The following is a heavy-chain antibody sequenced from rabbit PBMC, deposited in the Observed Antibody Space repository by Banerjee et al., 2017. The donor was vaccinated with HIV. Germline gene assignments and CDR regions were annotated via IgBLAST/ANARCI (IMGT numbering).Heavy chain of an antibody. J-gene: IGHJ4*01. CDR3: ARDLAGVIGWNFNL. CDR1: GFDFSSNA. Sequence: QEQLEESGGGLVKPEGSLTLTCKASGFDFSSNAMYWVRQAPGKGLEWIACISTYSGGTYYASWAKGRFTISKTSSTTVTLQMTSLTAADTATYFCARDLAGVIGWNFNLWGPGTLVTVS. V-gene: IGHV1S45*01. D-gene: IGHD4-1*01. CDR2: ISTYSGGT.